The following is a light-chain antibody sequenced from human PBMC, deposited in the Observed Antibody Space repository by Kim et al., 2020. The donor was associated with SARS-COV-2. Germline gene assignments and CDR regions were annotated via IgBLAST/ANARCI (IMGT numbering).Light chain of an antibody. CDR1: HSISNW. CDR2: KAS. V-gene: IGKV1-5*03. CDR3: QRYNSYSRT. Sequence: DIQMTQSPSTLSASVGDRVTITCRTSHSISNWLAWYQQKPGKAPKLLIYKASTLQSGVPSRFSGSGSETEFTLTISSLQPDDFPTYYCQRYNSYSRTFGQGTKLEIK. J-gene: IGKJ2*01.